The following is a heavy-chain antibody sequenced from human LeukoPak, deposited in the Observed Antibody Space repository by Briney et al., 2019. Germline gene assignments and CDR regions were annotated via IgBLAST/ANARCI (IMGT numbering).Heavy chain of an antibody. CDR3: ARDASPSPVAGTNYFDY. CDR1: GFTFSSYA. D-gene: IGHD6-19*01. CDR2: ISSSGSTI. Sequence: PGGSLRLSCAASGFTFSSYAMHWVRQAPGKGLEWVSYISSSGSTIYYADSVKGRFTISRDNAKNSLYLQMNSLKAEDTAVYYCARDASPSPVAGTNYFDYWGQGTLVTVSS. J-gene: IGHJ4*02. V-gene: IGHV3-48*03.